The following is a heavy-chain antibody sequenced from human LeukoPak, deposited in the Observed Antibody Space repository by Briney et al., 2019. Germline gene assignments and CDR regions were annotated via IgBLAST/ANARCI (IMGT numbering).Heavy chain of an antibody. Sequence: SETLSLTCTVSGGSISSYYWSWIRQPAGKGLEWIGRIYTSGSTNYNPSLKSRVTMSVDTSKNQFSLKLSSVTAADTAVYYCARDMSRNDQLPLLNWFDPWGQGILVTVSS. D-gene: IGHD2-2*01. CDR3: ARDMSRNDQLPLLNWFDP. V-gene: IGHV4-4*07. CDR2: IYTSGST. J-gene: IGHJ5*02. CDR1: GGSISSYY.